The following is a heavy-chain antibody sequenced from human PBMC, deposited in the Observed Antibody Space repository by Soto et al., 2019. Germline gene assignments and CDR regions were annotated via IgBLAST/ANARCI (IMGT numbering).Heavy chain of an antibody. CDR3: ALTVLYFDWFCWFDP. D-gene: IGHD3-9*01. CDR2: IYWDDDK. Sequence: QITLKESGPTLVKPTQTLTLTCTFSGFSLSTSGVGVGWIRQPPGKALEWLALIYWDDDKRYSPSLKSRLTITKDTSKNQVVLTMTNMDPVDTATYYCALTVLYFDWFCWFDPWCQGTLVTVSS. CDR1: GFSLSTSGVG. J-gene: IGHJ5*02. V-gene: IGHV2-5*02.